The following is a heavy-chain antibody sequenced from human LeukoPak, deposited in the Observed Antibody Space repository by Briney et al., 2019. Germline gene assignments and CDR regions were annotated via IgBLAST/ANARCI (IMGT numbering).Heavy chain of an antibody. CDR3: AIVKILEWLLMDYYYYLDV. CDR1: GRSISSYY. CDR2: IYYSGST. Sequence: SETLSLTCTVSGRSISSYYWSWLRQPPGKGLEWIGYIYYSGSTNYNPSRKSRVTISVGTSKNQFSLMLSSVPAADTAVYYCAIVKILEWLLMDYYYYLDVWGKGTTVTVSS. J-gene: IGHJ6*03. V-gene: IGHV4-59*01. D-gene: IGHD3-3*01.